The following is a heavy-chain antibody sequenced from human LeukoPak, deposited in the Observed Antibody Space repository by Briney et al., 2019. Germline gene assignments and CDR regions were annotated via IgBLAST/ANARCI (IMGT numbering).Heavy chain of an antibody. CDR1: GFIFSSHW. D-gene: IGHD1-14*01. Sequence: GGSLRLSCAASGFIFSSHWMSWVRQAAGKGLEWVASIKEDGSEKSYMDSVKGRFTISRDNAKNSLYLQMNSLRAEDTAVYYCAKGDTGPYPSDTDYWGQGTLVTVSS. CDR2: IKEDGSEK. V-gene: IGHV3-7*01. J-gene: IGHJ4*02. CDR3: AKGDTGPYPSDTDY.